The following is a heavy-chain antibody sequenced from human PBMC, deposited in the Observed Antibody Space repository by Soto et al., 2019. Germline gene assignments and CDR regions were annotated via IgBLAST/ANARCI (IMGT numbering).Heavy chain of an antibody. Sequence: HPGGSLRLSCAASGFTFSSYAMSWVRQAPGKGLEWVSAISGSGGSTYYADSVKGRFTISRDNSKNTLYLQMNSLRAEDTAVYYCALDPRYCSGGSCFDYWGQGTLVTVSS. D-gene: IGHD2-15*01. V-gene: IGHV3-23*01. CDR3: ALDPRYCSGGSCFDY. CDR2: ISGSGGST. J-gene: IGHJ4*02. CDR1: GFTFSSYA.